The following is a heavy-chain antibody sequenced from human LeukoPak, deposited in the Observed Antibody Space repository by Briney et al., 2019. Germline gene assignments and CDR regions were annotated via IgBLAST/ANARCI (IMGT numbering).Heavy chain of an antibody. Sequence: PGGSLRLSCAASGFTFSSYSMNWVRQAPGKGLEWVSSISSSSSYIYYADSVKGRFTISRDNAKDSLYLQMNSLRAEDTAVYYCASFETFDYDFWSGYFSAGKPNMDVWGKGTTVTVSS. CDR1: GFTFSSYS. D-gene: IGHD3-3*01. CDR3: ASFETFDYDFWSGYFSAGKPNMDV. V-gene: IGHV3-21*01. CDR2: ISSSSSYI. J-gene: IGHJ6*03.